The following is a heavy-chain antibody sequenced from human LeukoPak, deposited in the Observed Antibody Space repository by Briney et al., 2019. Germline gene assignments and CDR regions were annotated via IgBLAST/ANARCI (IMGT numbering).Heavy chain of an antibody. CDR3: AHTDRRLEPPVTFDY. D-gene: IGHD1-1*01. CDR2: IYWNDDK. CDR1: GFSLSTSGVG. Sequence: SGPTLVKPTQTLTLTCTFPGFSLSTSGVGVGWVRQPPGKALEWLALIYWNDDKRYSPSLKSRLTITKDTSKNQVVLTMTNMDPVDTATYYCAHTDRRLEPPVTFDYWGQGTLVTVSS. V-gene: IGHV2-5*01. J-gene: IGHJ4*02.